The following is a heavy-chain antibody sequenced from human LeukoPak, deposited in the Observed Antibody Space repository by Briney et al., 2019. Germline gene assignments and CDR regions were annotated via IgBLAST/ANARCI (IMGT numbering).Heavy chain of an antibody. V-gene: IGHV3-11*06. Sequence: PGGSLRLSCATSGFAFSDYYMSWIRQAPGKGLEWVSYISSSSYTNYADSVKGRFTISRDNAKNSLYLQMNSLRAEDTAVYYCARYYDILTGYYTSIGYWGQGTLVTVSS. J-gene: IGHJ4*02. CDR3: ARYYDILTGYYTSIGY. CDR1: GFAFSDYY. D-gene: IGHD3-9*01. CDR2: ISSSSYT.